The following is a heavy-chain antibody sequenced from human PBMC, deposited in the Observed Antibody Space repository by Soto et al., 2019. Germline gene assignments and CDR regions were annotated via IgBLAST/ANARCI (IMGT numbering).Heavy chain of an antibody. CDR1: GGTFSSYA. Sequence: QVQLVQSGAEVKKPGSSVKVSCKASGGTFSSYAISWVRQAPGQGLEWMGGIIPIFGTANYAQKFQGRVTITADESTSTAYMELSSLRSEDTALYYCARHSSPYYYDSSGYPHFDYWGQGTLVTVSS. D-gene: IGHD3-22*01. V-gene: IGHV1-69*01. CDR3: ARHSSPYYYDSSGYPHFDY. CDR2: IIPIFGTA. J-gene: IGHJ4*02.